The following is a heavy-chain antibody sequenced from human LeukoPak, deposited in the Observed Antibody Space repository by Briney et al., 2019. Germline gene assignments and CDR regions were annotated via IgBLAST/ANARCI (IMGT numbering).Heavy chain of an antibody. D-gene: IGHD2-2*01. J-gene: IGHJ4*02. V-gene: IGHV5-51*01. CDR2: IYPGDSDT. CDR1: GYSFTSYW. CDR3: ARRGRYCSSTSCYAPY. Sequence: GESLKISCKASGYSFTSYWIGWVRHMPGKGLEWMGIIYPGDSDTRYSPSFQGQVTISADKSISTAYLQWSSLKASDTAMYYCARRGRYCSSTSCYAPYWGQGTLVTVSS.